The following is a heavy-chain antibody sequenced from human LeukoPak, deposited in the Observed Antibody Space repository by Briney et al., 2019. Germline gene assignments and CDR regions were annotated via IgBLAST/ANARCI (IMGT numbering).Heavy chain of an antibody. Sequence: GGSLRLSCAASGFTVSSNYMSWVRQAPGKGLEWVSVIYSGGSTYYADSVKGRFTISRDNSKNSLYLQMNSLRAEDTAVYYCARVDGSYYYYYMDVWGKGTTVTVSS. J-gene: IGHJ6*03. D-gene: IGHD1-26*01. V-gene: IGHV3-53*01. CDR3: ARVDGSYYYYYMDV. CDR2: IYSGGST. CDR1: GFTVSSNY.